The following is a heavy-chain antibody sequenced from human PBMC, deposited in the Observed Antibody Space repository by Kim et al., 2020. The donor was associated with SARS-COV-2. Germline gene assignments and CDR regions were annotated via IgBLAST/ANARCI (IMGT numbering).Heavy chain of an antibody. J-gene: IGHJ6*02. D-gene: IGHD5-18*01. CDR1: GFTFSSYS. Sequence: GGSLRLSCAASGFTFSSYSMNWVRQAPGKGLEWVSYISSSSSTIYYADSVKGRFTISRDNAKNSLYLQMNSLRDEDTAVYYCARDERGSGYSYDYYYYGMDVWGQGTTVTVSS. V-gene: IGHV3-48*02. CDR2: ISSSSSTI. CDR3: ARDERGSGYSYDYYYYGMDV.